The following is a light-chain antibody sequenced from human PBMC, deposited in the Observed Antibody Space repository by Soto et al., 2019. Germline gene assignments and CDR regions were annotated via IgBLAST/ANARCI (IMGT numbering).Light chain of an antibody. Sequence: EIVLTQSPGTLSLSPGEGATLSCRASQSISSNFLAWYQQKRGQAPRLLIHGASNRATGIPDRFSGSGSGIDFTFTITRLEPEDFAVYYCQQYGGSPRTFGQGTKVEVK. V-gene: IGKV3-20*01. CDR3: QQYGGSPRT. J-gene: IGKJ1*01. CDR1: QSISSNF. CDR2: GAS.